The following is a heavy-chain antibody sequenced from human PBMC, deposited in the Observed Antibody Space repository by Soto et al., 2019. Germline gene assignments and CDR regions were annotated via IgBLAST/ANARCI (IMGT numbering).Heavy chain of an antibody. V-gene: IGHV3-30-3*01. CDR2: ISYDGSNK. D-gene: IGHD3-22*01. CDR1: GFTFSSYA. CDR3: ANTYYYDSSGSYYYYGMDV. J-gene: IGHJ6*02. Sequence: GGSLRLSCAASGFTFSSYAMHWVRQAPGKGLEWVAVISYDGSNKYYADSVKGRFTISRDNSKNTLYLQMNSLRAEDTAVYYCANTYYYDSSGSYYYYGMDVWGQGTTVTVSS.